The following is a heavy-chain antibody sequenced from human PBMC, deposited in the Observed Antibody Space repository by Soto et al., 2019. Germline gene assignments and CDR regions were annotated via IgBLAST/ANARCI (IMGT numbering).Heavy chain of an antibody. CDR2: TYYRSKWYN. J-gene: IGHJ6*03. CDR1: GDSVSSNSAA. V-gene: IGHV6-1*01. D-gene: IGHD3-10*01. Sequence: SQTLSLTCAISGDSVSSNSAAWNWIRQSPSRGLEWLGRTYYRSKWYNDYALSVKSRITINPDTSKNQFSLQLNSVTPEDTAVYYCARDRVPSYYGSGTFYRYYYYYMDVWGKGTTVTVSS. CDR3: ARDRVPSYYGSGTFYRYYYYYMDV.